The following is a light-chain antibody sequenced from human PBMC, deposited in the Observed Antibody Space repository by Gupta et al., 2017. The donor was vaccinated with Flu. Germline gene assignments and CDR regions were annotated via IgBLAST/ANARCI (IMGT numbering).Light chain of an antibody. CDR3: QQDYSFPRT. J-gene: IGKJ1*01. CDR2: TAS. V-gene: IGKV1-12*01. Sequence: PSSVSASVGDRVTITCRASQGISSWLAWYQQKPGKPPQLLINTASTWQNGVPSRFSGSDSGTDFTLTISSLQPEDFATYYCQQDYSFPRTFGQGTKVELK. CDR1: QGISSW.